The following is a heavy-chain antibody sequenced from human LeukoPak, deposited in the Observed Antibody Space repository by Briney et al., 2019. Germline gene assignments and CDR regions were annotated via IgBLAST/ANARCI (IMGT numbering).Heavy chain of an antibody. J-gene: IGHJ4*02. CDR2: ISGSGNYT. D-gene: IGHD2-15*01. Sequence: GGSLRLSCEASGFTFNNYYINWIRQTPGKGLQWISYISGSGNYTKYADFVEGRFIISRDNDKKSLYLQMINVAVEDTGVYYCARGGPFDYWGQGVLVTVSS. CDR1: GFTFNNYY. CDR3: ARGGPFDY. V-gene: IGHV3-11*06.